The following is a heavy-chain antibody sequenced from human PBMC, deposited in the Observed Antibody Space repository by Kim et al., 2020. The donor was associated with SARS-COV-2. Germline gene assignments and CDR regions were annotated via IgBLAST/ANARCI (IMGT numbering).Heavy chain of an antibody. CDR1: GFTFSSYA. CDR2: ISGSGGST. V-gene: IGHV3-23*01. CDR3: AILRVAEVFGY. D-gene: IGHD6-19*01. J-gene: IGHJ4*02. Sequence: GGSLRLSCAASGFTFSSYAMSWVRQAPGKGLEWVSAISGSGGSTYYADSVKGRFTISRDNSKNTLYLQMNSLRAEDTAVYYCAILRVAEVFGYWGQGTLVTVSS.